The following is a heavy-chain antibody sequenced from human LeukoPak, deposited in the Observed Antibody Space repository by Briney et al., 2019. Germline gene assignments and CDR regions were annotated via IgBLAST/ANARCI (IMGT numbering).Heavy chain of an antibody. D-gene: IGHD6-19*01. Sequence: SETLSLTCTVSGGSISSYYWSWIRQPPGKGLEWIGYIYYSGSTNYNPSLKSRVTISVDTSKNQFSLKLSSVTAADTAVYYCARVGPSSGWTILDYWGQGTLVTASS. V-gene: IGHV4-59*01. CDR1: GGSISSYY. CDR3: ARVGPSSGWTILDY. CDR2: IYYSGST. J-gene: IGHJ4*02.